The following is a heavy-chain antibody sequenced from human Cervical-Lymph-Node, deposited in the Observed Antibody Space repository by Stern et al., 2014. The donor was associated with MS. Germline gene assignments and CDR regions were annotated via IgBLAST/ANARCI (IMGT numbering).Heavy chain of an antibody. D-gene: IGHD1-7*01. Sequence: QVQLQESGPGLVKPSQTLSLSCAVSGDSISGSSDYWSWIRQPAGRGLEWIGRIYPSGSTSYNPSLRSRVPMSVGTSTNPFSLKLSFVTAADTAVYYCVRDVRSMYDWDYFWFDPWGQGTLVTVSS. CDR3: VRDVRSMYDWDYFWFDP. J-gene: IGHJ5*02. V-gene: IGHV4-61*02. CDR2: IYPSGST. CDR1: GDSISGSSDY.